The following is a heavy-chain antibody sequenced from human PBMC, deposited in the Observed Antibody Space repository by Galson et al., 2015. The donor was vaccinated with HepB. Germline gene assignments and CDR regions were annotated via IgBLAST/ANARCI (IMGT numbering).Heavy chain of an antibody. CDR2: FDPEDGET. D-gene: IGHD1-26*01. Sequence: SVKVSCKASGYTFTSYGISWVRQAPGKGLEWMGGFDPEDGETIYAQKFQGRVTMTEDTSTDTAYMELSSLRSEDTAVYYCAQLESGSYLTSAFDIWGQGTMVTVSS. CDR3: AQLESGSYLTSAFDI. J-gene: IGHJ3*02. V-gene: IGHV1-24*01. CDR1: GYTFTSYG.